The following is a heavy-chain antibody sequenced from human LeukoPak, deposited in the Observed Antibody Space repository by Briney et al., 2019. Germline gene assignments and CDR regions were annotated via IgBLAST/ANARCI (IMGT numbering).Heavy chain of an antibody. CDR1: GYTFTGYY. V-gene: IGHV1-2*02. D-gene: IGHD2-2*01. CDR2: INPNSGGT. CDR3: ARGGSEDIVVVPAAISPHYYYYYMDV. Sequence: ASVKVSCKASGYTFTGYYMHWVRQAPGQGLEWMGWINPNSGGTNYAQKFQGRVTMTRVTSISTAYMELSRLISEDTAVYYCARGGSEDIVVVPAAISPHYYYYYMDVWGKGTTVTVSS. J-gene: IGHJ6*03.